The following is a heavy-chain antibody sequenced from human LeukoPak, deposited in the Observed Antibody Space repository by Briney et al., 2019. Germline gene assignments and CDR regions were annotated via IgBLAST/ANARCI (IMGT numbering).Heavy chain of an antibody. CDR1: GYTFTGYY. Sequence: GASVKVSCKASGYTFTGYYMHWVRQAPGQGLEWMGWINPNSGGTNYAQKFQGRVTMTRDTSISTAYMELSRLRSDDTAVYYCARDRVGKPYYFDYWGQGTLVTVSS. CDR2: INPNSGGT. CDR3: ARDRVGKPYYFDY. V-gene: IGHV1-2*02. J-gene: IGHJ4*02. D-gene: IGHD7-27*01.